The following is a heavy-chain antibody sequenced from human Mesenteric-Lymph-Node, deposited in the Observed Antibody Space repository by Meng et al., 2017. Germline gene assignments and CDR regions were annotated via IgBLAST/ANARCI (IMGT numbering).Heavy chain of an antibody. D-gene: IGHD1-26*01. Sequence: GESLKISCAASGFTFSDHQMDWVRQAPGKGLEWVSAISGSGSSTYYADSVKGRFTISRDNSKNTLYLQMNSLRVEDTAVYYCGKDSRGPSGRAFDIWGQGTVVTVSS. CDR2: ISGSGSST. J-gene: IGHJ3*02. CDR1: GFTFSDHQ. V-gene: IGHV3-23*01. CDR3: GKDSRGPSGRAFDI.